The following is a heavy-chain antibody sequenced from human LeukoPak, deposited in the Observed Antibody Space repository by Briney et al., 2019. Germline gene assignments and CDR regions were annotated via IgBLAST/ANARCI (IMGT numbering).Heavy chain of an antibody. J-gene: IGHJ6*03. V-gene: IGHV4-59*11. D-gene: IGHD3-10*01. CDR1: GGSISSHY. CDR2: IYYSWST. CDR3: ARASYGSGSYYYYMDV. Sequence: SETLSLTCTVSGGSISSHYWRWIRQPPGKGLEWIGYIYYSWSTNYNPSLKSRVTISVDTSKNQFSLKLSSVTAADTAVYYCARASYGSGSYYYYMDVWGKGATVTVSS.